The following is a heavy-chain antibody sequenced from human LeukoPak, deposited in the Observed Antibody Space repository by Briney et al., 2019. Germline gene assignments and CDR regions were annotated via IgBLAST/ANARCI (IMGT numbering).Heavy chain of an antibody. Sequence: GGSLRLSCAASGFSFSTYTMAWVRQAPGGGLEWVSAISGDGGATCYADAVKGRFAISRDNSKSTLYLQMNSLRAEDTAMYYCVKDFGRNLGGPGYWGRGTLVTVSS. CDR3: VKDFGRNLGGPGY. V-gene: IGHV3-23*01. CDR1: GFSFSTYT. D-gene: IGHD3-10*01. J-gene: IGHJ4*02. CDR2: ISGDGGAT.